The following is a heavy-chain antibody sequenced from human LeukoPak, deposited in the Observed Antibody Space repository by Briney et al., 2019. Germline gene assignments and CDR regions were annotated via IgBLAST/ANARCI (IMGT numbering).Heavy chain of an antibody. CDR2: IYYSGST. Sequence: PSETLSLTCTVSDGSISSGGYYWSWIRQHPGKGLEWIGYIYYSGSTYYNPSLKSRVTISVDTSKNQFSLKLSSVTAADTAVYYCARELIWFGEFSGYGMDVWGKGTTVTVSS. D-gene: IGHD3-10*01. CDR1: DGSISSGGYY. V-gene: IGHV4-31*03. CDR3: ARELIWFGEFSGYGMDV. J-gene: IGHJ6*04.